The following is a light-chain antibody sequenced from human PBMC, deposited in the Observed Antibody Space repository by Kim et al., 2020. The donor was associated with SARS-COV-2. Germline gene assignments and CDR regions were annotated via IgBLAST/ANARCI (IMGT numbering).Light chain of an antibody. J-gene: IGLJ2*01. Sequence: GQRVTIVCAGSYSNVGRNTVNWWQQLPGTAPKLLIFGYNQRPSGVPARFSASKSGTSASLAISGLQSEDEADYYCAAWDDNLNGVGFGGGTQLTVL. V-gene: IGLV1-44*01. CDR2: GYN. CDR1: YSNVGRNT. CDR3: AAWDDNLNGVG.